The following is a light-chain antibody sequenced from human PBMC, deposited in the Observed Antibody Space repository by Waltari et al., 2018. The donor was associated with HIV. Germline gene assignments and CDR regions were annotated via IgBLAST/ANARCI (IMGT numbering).Light chain of an antibody. J-gene: IGKJ2*01. CDR2: WAS. Sequence: DIVMTQSPDSLAVSLGERATINCKSSQSVLYSSNNKNYLAWYQQKPGQPPKLLIYWASTRESGVPDRFSGSGSGTDFTLTISSLQAEDVAVYYCQQYYSTRYTFGQWTKLEIK. V-gene: IGKV4-1*01. CDR3: QQYYSTRYT. CDR1: QSVLYSSNNKNY.